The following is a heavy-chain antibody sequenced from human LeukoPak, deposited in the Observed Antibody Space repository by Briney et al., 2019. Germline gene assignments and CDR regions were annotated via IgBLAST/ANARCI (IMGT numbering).Heavy chain of an antibody. CDR1: GFTFSSYA. D-gene: IGHD4/OR15-4a*01. Sequence: PGGSLRLSCAASGFTFSSYAMHWVRQAPGKGLEYVSAISSNGGSTYYANSVKVRFSISRDNSKNTLYLQMGSLRAEDMAVYYCARVGAHDAFHIWGQGTMVTVSS. CDR3: ARVGAHDAFHI. V-gene: IGHV3-64*01. CDR2: ISSNGGST. J-gene: IGHJ3*02.